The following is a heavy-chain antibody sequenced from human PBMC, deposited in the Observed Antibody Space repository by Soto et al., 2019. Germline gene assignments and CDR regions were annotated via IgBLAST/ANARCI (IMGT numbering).Heavy chain of an antibody. CDR3: TRDKPRPPYSGLGKVYYGMYV. D-gene: IGHD3-10*01. J-gene: IGHJ6*02. CDR2: IYYNTGST. V-gene: IGHV4-31*03. CDR1: GGSISSVGYH. Sequence: QVQLQESGPGLVKPSQNLSLTCTVSGGSISSVGYHWTWIRQRPGKGLEWIGNIYYNTGSTYHTPAFKSRVSISIDMSKKQFSLNLSSVTAAATAVYYWTRDKPRPPYSGLGKVYYGMYVWGHGTTVTFSS.